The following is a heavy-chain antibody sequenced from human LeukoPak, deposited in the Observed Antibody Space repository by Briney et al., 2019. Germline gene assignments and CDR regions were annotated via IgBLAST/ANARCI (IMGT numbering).Heavy chain of an antibody. CDR2: INPSGGST. Sequence: GASVKVSCKASGYTFTSYYMHWVRQAPGQGLEWMGIINPSGGSTSYAQKFQGRVTMTRDTSTSTVYMELSSLRSEDTAVYYCARAFYGDYVGSSFDYWGQGTLVTVSS. CDR1: GYTFTSYY. D-gene: IGHD4-17*01. CDR3: ARAFYGDYVGSSFDY. V-gene: IGHV1-46*01. J-gene: IGHJ4*02.